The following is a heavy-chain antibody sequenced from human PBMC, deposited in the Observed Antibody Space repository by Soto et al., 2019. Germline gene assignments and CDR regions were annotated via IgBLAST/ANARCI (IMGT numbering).Heavy chain of an antibody. CDR1: GFTFSSYS. D-gene: IGHD3-10*01. CDR3: ARDKGSGSYYTPVDY. J-gene: IGHJ4*02. CDR2: ISSSSSYI. Sequence: EVQLVESGGGLVKPGGSLRLSCAASGFTFSSYSMNWVRQAPGKGLEWVSSISSSSSYIYYADSVKGRFTISRDNAKNSLYLQMNSLRAEDTAVYYCARDKGSGSYYTPVDYWGQGTLVTVSS. V-gene: IGHV3-21*01.